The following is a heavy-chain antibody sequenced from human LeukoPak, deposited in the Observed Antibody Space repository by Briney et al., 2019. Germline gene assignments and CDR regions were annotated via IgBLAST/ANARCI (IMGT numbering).Heavy chain of an antibody. Sequence: GGSMRLSCAASGFTFSSYGIHWVRQAPGKGLEWVAFIRDDGSNKYYADSVKDRFVIPRDNSKNTLYLQMHSLRAEDTAVYYYAKDLDDYSGSGSHPSFDPWGQGTLVTVSS. CDR2: IRDDGSNK. CDR3: AKDLDDYSGSGSHPSFDP. CDR1: GFTFSSYG. V-gene: IGHV3-30*02. J-gene: IGHJ5*02. D-gene: IGHD3-10*01.